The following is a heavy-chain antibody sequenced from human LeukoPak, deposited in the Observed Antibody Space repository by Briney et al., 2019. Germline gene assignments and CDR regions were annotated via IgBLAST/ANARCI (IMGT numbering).Heavy chain of an antibody. CDR1: GFTFSSYE. Sequence: LRLSCAASGFTFSSYEMNWIRQPPGKGLEWIGEINHSGSTNYNPSLKSRVTISVDTSKNQFSLKLSSVTAADTAVYYCARGFLGYYFDYWGQGTLVTVSS. D-gene: IGHD3-3*01. CDR2: INHSGST. J-gene: IGHJ4*02. CDR3: ARGFLGYYFDY. V-gene: IGHV4-34*01.